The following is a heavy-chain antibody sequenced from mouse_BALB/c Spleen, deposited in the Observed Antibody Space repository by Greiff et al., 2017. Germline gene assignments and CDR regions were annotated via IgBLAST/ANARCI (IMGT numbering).Heavy chain of an antibody. CDR2: IYAGTGGT. J-gene: IGHJ1*01. CDR3: ARKTGREYFDV. V-gene: IGHV1-55*01. Sequence: SFNLSFNPSFFTFIIIYIIFFKQNPLHRLYLIACIYAGTGGTSYNQKFTGKAQLTVDTSSSIAYMQFSSLTTEDSAIYYCARKTGREYFDVWGAGTKV. D-gene: IGHD4-1*01. CDR1: FFTFIIIY.